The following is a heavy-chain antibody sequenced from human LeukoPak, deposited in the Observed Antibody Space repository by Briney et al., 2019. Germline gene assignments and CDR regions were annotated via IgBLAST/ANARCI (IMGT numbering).Heavy chain of an antibody. Sequence: ASVKVSCKASGYTFTGYYMHRVRQAPGQGLEWMGWINPDSGGTNFAQKFQGRVTMTRDTSISTAYMELSRLRSDDTAAYYCARDRLPLVQGGSYYFDYWGQGTLVTVSS. D-gene: IGHD6-13*01. CDR3: ARDRLPLVQGGSYYFDY. V-gene: IGHV1-2*02. CDR1: GYTFTGYY. J-gene: IGHJ4*02. CDR2: INPDSGGT.